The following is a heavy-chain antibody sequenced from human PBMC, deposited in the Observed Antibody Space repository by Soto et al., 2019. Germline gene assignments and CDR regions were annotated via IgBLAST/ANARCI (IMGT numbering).Heavy chain of an antibody. V-gene: IGHV3-23*01. CDR3: AKVPRDFAWILALDYFDY. Sequence: EVQLLDSGGGLVQPGGSLRLSCAASGFTFDTNGMTWVRQVPGKGLEWVSAISAGGGTTYYADPVKGRFTISRDNSKNMLYLQMNSLRAEDTAVYYCAKVPRDFAWILALDYFDYWGQGTPVTVSS. D-gene: IGHD3-9*01. J-gene: IGHJ4*02. CDR1: GFTFDTNG. CDR2: ISAGGGTT.